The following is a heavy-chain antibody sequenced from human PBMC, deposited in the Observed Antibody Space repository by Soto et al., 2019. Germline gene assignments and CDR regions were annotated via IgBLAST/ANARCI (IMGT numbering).Heavy chain of an antibody. CDR3: AISWRDRWFVELQMNWFDP. J-gene: IGHJ5*02. CDR1: GYTFTSYD. D-gene: IGHD3-10*01. V-gene: IGHV1-8*01. Sequence: AALKDSCKASGYTFTSYDKKWVQQPTGQGLEWMGWMNPNSGNTGYAQKFQGRVTMTRNTSISTAYMELSSLRSEDTAVYYCAISWRDRWFVELQMNWFDPWGQGNLVTVSS. CDR2: MNPNSGNT.